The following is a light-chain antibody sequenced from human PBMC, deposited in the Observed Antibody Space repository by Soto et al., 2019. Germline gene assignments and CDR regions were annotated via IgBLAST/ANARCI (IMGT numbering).Light chain of an antibody. J-gene: IGKJ2*01. CDR1: QDISRY. Sequence: DIQMTQSPSSLSASVGDRVTITCQATQDISRYLNWYQQKPGKAPKLLIFDASNLETRVPSRFSGSGSGRDFTFTISSLQPEDIATYYCQQYYNLPYTCGQGTKLEIK. CDR3: QQYYNLPYT. V-gene: IGKV1-33*01. CDR2: DAS.